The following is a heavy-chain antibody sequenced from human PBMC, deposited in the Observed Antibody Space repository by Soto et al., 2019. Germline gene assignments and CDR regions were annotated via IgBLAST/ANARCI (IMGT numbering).Heavy chain of an antibody. V-gene: IGHV5-10-1*01. CDR3: ARTGAWAALYFDS. J-gene: IGHJ4*02. Sequence: PGESLKISCKGSGYSFTSYWISWVRQMPGKGLEWMGKIDPSDSYTSYSPSFQGHVTFSADKSIGTAYLQWNSLQASDTAIYYCARTGAWAALYFDSWGQGTLVTVSS. CDR1: GYSFTSYW. CDR2: IDPSDSYT. D-gene: IGHD7-27*01.